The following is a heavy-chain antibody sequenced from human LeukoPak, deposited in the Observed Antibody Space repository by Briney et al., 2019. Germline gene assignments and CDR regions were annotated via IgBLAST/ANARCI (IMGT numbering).Heavy chain of an antibody. D-gene: IGHD3-10*01. CDR3: ARADQRFGELKNFDY. J-gene: IGHJ4*02. V-gene: IGHV3-66*01. CDR1: GFTVSSNY. Sequence: PGGSLRLSCAASGFTVSSNYMSWVRQAPGKGLEWVSVIYSGGSTYYADSVKGRFTISRDNSKNTLYLQMNSLRAEDTAVYYCARADQRFGELKNFDYWGQGTLVTVSS. CDR2: IYSGGST.